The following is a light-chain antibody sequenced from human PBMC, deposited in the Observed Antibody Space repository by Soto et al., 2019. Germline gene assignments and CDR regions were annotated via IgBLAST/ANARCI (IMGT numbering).Light chain of an antibody. V-gene: IGKV3-20*01. CDR1: QSLSSRY. Sequence: IGLTKSPGTLSLSPGKRATLSCRASQSLSSRYLAWYQQTPGQPPRRLIYGASSRATGIPDRFSASGSGTVFALTIGRLERADFAVYYCQQYVSSRYTVDQGIELEI. CDR2: GAS. J-gene: IGKJ2*01. CDR3: QQYVSSRYT.